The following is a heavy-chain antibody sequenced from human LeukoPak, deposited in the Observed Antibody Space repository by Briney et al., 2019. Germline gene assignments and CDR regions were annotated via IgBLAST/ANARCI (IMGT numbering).Heavy chain of an antibody. CDR3: ARDLKIAVAGTFDY. CDR2: IYYSGST. D-gene: IGHD6-19*01. J-gene: IGHJ4*02. V-gene: IGHV4-59*12. Sequence: PSETLSLTCTVSGGSISSYYWSWIRQPPGKGLEWIGYIYYSGSTNYNPSLKSRVTISVDTSKNQFSLKLSSVTAADTAVYYCARDLKIAVAGTFDYWGQGTLVTVSS. CDR1: GGSISSYY.